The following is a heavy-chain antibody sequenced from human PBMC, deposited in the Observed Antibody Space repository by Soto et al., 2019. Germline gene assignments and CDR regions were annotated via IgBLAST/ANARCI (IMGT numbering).Heavy chain of an antibody. V-gene: IGHV3-33*01. CDR1: GFTFSSYG. D-gene: IGHD3-10*01. CDR3: ARDSWLWFGGRRYYMDV. CDR2: MWYDGSNK. Sequence: PGGSLRLSCAASGFTFSSYGMHWVRQAPGKGLEWVAVMWYDGSNKYYADSVKGRFTISRDNSKNTLYLQMNSLRAEDTAVYYCARDSWLWFGGRRYYMDVWGKGTTVTVSS. J-gene: IGHJ6*03.